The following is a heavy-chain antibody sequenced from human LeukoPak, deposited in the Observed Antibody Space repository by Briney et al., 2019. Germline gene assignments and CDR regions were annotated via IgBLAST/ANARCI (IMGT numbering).Heavy chain of an antibody. CDR3: ARVGGYYDSSGSNWFDP. CDR1: GGSISSGGYY. CDR2: IYYSGST. Sequence: SQTLSLTCTVSGGSISSGGYYWSWIRQHPGKGLEWIGYIYYSGSTYYNPSLKSRVTISVDTSKNQFSLKLSSVTAADTAVYYCARVGGYYDSSGSNWFDPWGQGTLVTVSS. J-gene: IGHJ5*02. V-gene: IGHV4-31*03. D-gene: IGHD3-22*01.